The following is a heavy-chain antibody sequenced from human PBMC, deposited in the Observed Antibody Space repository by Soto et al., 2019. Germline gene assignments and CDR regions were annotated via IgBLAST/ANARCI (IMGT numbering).Heavy chain of an antibody. D-gene: IGHD1-26*01. Sequence: EVQLVESGGGLVKPGGSLRLSCAASGFPFNNAWINWVRQVPGKGLEGVGRVKSKADGGSGDYAAPVKGRFVVSRDDSKDIVYLQMNSLKIEDTGVYYCTTDSRTTLPEIRFDYWGHGHQVTDSS. CDR1: GFPFNNAW. V-gene: IGHV3-15*07. J-gene: IGHJ4*01. CDR2: VKSKADGGSG. CDR3: TTDSRTTLPEIRFDY.